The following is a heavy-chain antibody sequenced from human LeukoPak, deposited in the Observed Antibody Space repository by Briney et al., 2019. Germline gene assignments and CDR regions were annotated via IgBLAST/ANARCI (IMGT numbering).Heavy chain of an antibody. V-gene: IGHV3-30*02. CDR2: IRYDGSDK. J-gene: IGHJ5*02. CDR1: GFAFSGYG. Sequence: GGSLRLSCAASGFAFSGYGMHWVRQAPGKGLEWVAFIRYDGSDKYYADSVKGRFTISRDDSKNTLFLQVSSLRAEDVAVYYCARAQELYCSGGSCRFDPWGQGTLVTVSS. D-gene: IGHD2-15*01. CDR3: ARAQELYCSGGSCRFDP.